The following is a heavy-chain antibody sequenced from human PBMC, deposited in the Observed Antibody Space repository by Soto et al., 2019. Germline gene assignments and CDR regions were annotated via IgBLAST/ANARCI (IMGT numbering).Heavy chain of an antibody. CDR1: GYTFTSTW. Sequence: QVQLVQSGAEVRKPGASVKVSCKASGYTFTSTWMHWVRQAPGRGLEWMGIISPNGDRTIYTEKYQGRLTITRDTSTATDYMELSSMRSEDTAVYYCARDQSHMDTFWWLDAWGQGALVTVSS. J-gene: IGHJ5*02. CDR3: ARDQSHMDTFWWLDA. D-gene: IGHD3-3*01. V-gene: IGHV1-46*01. CDR2: ISPNGDRT.